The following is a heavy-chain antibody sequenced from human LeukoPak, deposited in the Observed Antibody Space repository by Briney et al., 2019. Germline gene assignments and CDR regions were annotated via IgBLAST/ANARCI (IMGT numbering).Heavy chain of an antibody. CDR2: IYSGGST. V-gene: IGHV3-66*01. Sequence: PGGSLRLSCAASGLTVSSNYMSWVRQAPGKGLEWVSVIYSGGSTYYADSVKGRFTISRDNSKNTLYLQMNSLRAEDTAVYYCAKDWAYSGNYYYFDYWGQGTLVTVSS. CDR3: AKDWAYSGNYYYFDY. J-gene: IGHJ4*02. D-gene: IGHD1-26*01. CDR1: GLTVSSNY.